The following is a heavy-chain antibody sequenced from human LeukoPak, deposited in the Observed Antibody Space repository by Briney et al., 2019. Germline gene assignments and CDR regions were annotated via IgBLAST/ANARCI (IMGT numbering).Heavy chain of an antibody. CDR3: ASQSSWGTFFDY. J-gene: IGHJ4*02. CDR1: RGTPSIFA. CDR2: IIPIFGTA. V-gene: IGHV1-69*05. Sequence: SARVSPKPSRGTPSIFATSSVPHTPRQRDERMGEIIPIFGTANYAQKFQGRVTITTDESTSTAYMELSSLRSEDTAVYYCASQSSWGTFFDYWGQGTLVTVSS. D-gene: IGHD6-13*01.